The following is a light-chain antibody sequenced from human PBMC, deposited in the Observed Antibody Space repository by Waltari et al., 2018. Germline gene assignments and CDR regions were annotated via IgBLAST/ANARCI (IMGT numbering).Light chain of an antibody. CDR3: ATWDGSLEGYV. CDR1: YSNIGSTP. V-gene: IGLV1-44*01. Sequence: QSVLTQPPSASGTPGQRVTISCSGSYSNIGSTPVNWYQQLPGTAPKLLIHSTSQRPSGVPDRFSGSKSGTSVSLAISGLQSDDEADYYCATWDGSLEGYVFGTGTKVSVL. J-gene: IGLJ1*01. CDR2: STS.